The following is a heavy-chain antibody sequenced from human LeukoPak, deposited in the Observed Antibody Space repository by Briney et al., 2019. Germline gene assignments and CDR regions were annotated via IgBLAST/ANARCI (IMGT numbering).Heavy chain of an antibody. Sequence: SETLSLTCAVYGGSFSGYYWSWIRQPPGKGLEWIGEINHSGSTNYNPSLKSRVTISVDTSKNQFSLKLSSVTAADTAVYYCARGFYDFWSGPSPTCFYYYGMDVWGQGTTVTVSS. V-gene: IGHV4-34*01. CDR3: ARGFYDFWSGPSPTCFYYYGMDV. CDR2: INHSGST. J-gene: IGHJ6*02. CDR1: GGSFSGYY. D-gene: IGHD3-3*01.